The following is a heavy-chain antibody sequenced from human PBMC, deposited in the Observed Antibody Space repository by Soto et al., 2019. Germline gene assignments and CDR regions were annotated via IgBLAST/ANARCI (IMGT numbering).Heavy chain of an antibody. Sequence: AYGKFSCNASGYTFTSYDINWVRQATGQWLEWMGWMNPNIGNTGYAQKFQGRVTMTRNTSISTAYMELSSLRSEDTAVCYCARGIAVAGTVDYWGQGTLVTVSS. V-gene: IGHV1-8*01. D-gene: IGHD6-19*01. J-gene: IGHJ4*02. CDR1: GYTFTSYD. CDR3: ARGIAVAGTVDY. CDR2: MNPNIGNT.